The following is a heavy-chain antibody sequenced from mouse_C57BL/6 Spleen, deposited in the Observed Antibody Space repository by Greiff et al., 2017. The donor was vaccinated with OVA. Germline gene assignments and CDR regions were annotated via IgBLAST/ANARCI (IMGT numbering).Heavy chain of an antibody. Sequence: EVMLVESGGGLVQPGGSLKLSCAASGFTFSDYYMYWVRQTPEKRLEWVAYISNGGGSTYYPDTVKGRFTISRDNAKNTLYLQMSRLKSEDTAMYYCARHSPKGYAMDYWGQGTSVTVSS. CDR3: ARHSPKGYAMDY. V-gene: IGHV5-12*01. D-gene: IGHD6-1*01. CDR2: ISNGGGST. J-gene: IGHJ4*01. CDR1: GFTFSDYY.